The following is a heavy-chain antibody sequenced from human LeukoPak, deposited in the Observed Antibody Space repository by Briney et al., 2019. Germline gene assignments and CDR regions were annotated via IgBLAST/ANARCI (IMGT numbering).Heavy chain of an antibody. J-gene: IGHJ5*02. D-gene: IGHD3-10*01. Sequence: SETLSLTCTVSGGSISSSSYYWGWIRQPPGKGLEWIGSIYYSGSTYHNPSLKSRVTISVDTSKNQFSLKLSSVTAADTAVYYCARDVSGRFDPWGQGTLVTVSP. CDR1: GGSISSSSYY. V-gene: IGHV4-39*07. CDR3: ARDVSGRFDP. CDR2: IYYSGST.